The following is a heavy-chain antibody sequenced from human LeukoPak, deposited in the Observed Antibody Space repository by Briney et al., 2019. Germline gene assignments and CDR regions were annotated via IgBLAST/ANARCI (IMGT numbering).Heavy chain of an antibody. CDR2: INPNSGGT. V-gene: IGHV1-2*02. D-gene: IGHD6-13*01. J-gene: IGHJ6*03. Sequence: ASVKVSCKASGYTFTGYYMHWVRQAPGQGLEWMGWINPNSGGTNYAQKFQGRVTMTRDTSISTAYMELSRLRSDDTAVYYCARVVQQQLDYYYYYMDVWGKGTTVTISS. CDR3: ARVVQQQLDYYYYYMDV. CDR1: GYTFTGYY.